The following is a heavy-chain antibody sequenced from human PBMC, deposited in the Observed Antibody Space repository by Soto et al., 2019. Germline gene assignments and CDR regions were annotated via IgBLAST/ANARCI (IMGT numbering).Heavy chain of an antibody. J-gene: IGHJ4*02. Sequence: QVQLVQSGAEVKKPGASVKVSCKASGYTFTNYYIHWMRQAPGQGLEWMGVINPSGGSTSYAQKYQGRVTMTRDPSTSTVCMELSSLRSDDTAVYYCAREGGYCSSPNCYPSDYWGQGTLVTVSS. D-gene: IGHD2-2*01. CDR1: GYTFTNYY. CDR3: AREGGYCSSPNCYPSDY. V-gene: IGHV1-46*01. CDR2: INPSGGST.